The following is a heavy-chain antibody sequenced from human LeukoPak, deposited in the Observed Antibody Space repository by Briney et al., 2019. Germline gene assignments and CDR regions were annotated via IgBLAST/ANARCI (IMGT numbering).Heavy chain of an antibody. D-gene: IGHD1-20*01. V-gene: IGHV4-34*01. CDR1: GGSFSGYY. J-gene: IGHJ5*02. CDR2: INHSGST. CDR3: ARRYVTGTPFDP. Sequence: PSETLSLTCAVYGGSFSGYYWSWIRQPPGKELEWIGEINHSGSTNYNPSLKSRVTISVDTSKNQFSLKLSSVTAADTAVYYCARRYVTGTPFDPWGQGTLVTVSS.